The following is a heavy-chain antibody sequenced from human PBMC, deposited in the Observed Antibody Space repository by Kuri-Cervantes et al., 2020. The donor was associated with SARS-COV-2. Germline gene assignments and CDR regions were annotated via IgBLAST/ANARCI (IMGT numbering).Heavy chain of an antibody. V-gene: IGHV3-21*01. CDR1: GFTFSAYT. J-gene: IGHJ4*02. CDR3: VKSLRALPAPGDY. CDR2: ITRSSVYI. D-gene: IGHD6-13*01. Sequence: GGSLRLSCVASGFTFSAYTLNWVRQAPGKGLEWVSSITRSSVYISYADSLKGRFTISRDNAKNSLYLQMNSLRAEDTAVYYCVKSLRALPAPGDYWGQGTLVTVSS.